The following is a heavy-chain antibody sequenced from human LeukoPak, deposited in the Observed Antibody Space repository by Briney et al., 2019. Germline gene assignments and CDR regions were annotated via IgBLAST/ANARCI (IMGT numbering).Heavy chain of an antibody. D-gene: IGHD6-13*01. CDR2: MNPNSGNT. CDR1: GYTFTSYD. Sequence: ASVTVSFKASGYTFTSYDINWVRQATGQGLEWMGWMNPNSGNTGYAQKFQGRVTMTRNTSISTAYMELSSLRSEDTAVYYCARRRYIAAAGTFYKQNNWFDPWGQGTLVTVSS. CDR3: ARRRYIAAAGTFYKQNNWFDP. J-gene: IGHJ5*02. V-gene: IGHV1-8*01.